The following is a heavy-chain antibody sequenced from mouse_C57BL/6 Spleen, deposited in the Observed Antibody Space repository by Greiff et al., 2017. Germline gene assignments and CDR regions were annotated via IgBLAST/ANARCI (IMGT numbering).Heavy chain of an antibody. CDR2: IDPSDSYT. CDR3: AKRRFDY. Sequence: QVQLQQPGAELVMPGASVKLSCKASGYTFTSYWMHWVKQRTGQGLEWIGAIDPSDSYTNYNQKFKGKSTLTVDKSSSTAYMQLSSLTSEDSAVYYCAKRRFDYWGKGTTLTVSS. J-gene: IGHJ2*01. V-gene: IGHV1-69*01. CDR1: GYTFTSYW.